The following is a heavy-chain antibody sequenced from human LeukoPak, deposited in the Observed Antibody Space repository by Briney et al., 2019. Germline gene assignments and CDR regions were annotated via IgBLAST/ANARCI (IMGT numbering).Heavy chain of an antibody. D-gene: IGHD2-15*01. CDR3: VRVKGSYFDY. CDR1: GFPLSSYS. Sequence: PGGSLRLSCAASGFPLSSYSLNWVRQAPGKGLEWVSYISSSGSAIYYVDSVKGRFTVSRDNAKNSLFLQMNSPRAEDTAVYYCVRVKGSYFDYWGQGALVTVSS. J-gene: IGHJ4*02. V-gene: IGHV3-48*01. CDR2: ISSSGSAI.